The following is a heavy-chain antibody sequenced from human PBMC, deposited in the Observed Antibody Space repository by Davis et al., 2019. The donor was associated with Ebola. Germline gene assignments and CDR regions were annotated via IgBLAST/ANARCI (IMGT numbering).Heavy chain of an antibody. CDR1: GYTFTSYG. J-gene: IGHJ4*02. Sequence: AASVKVSCKASGYTFTSYGISWVRQAPGQGLEWMGWISAYNGNTNYAQKFQGRVTITADKSTSTAYMELSSLRSEDTAVYYCARENPPDIAVAGTSPDFDYWGQGTLVTVSS. CDR2: ISAYNGNT. D-gene: IGHD6-19*01. V-gene: IGHV1-18*01. CDR3: ARENPPDIAVAGTSPDFDY.